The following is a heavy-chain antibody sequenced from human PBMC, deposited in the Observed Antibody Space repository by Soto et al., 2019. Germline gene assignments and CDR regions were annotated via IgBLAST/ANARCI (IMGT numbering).Heavy chain of an antibody. V-gene: IGHV4-61*01. CDR3: ARDGDGRMTTNPYYYNGMDV. CDR2: IYYSGST. J-gene: IGHJ6*02. D-gene: IGHD4-4*01. Sequence: SETLSLTCTVSGGSVSSGSYYWSWIRQPPGKGLEWIGYIYYSGSTNYNPSLKGRVTISVDTSKNQFSLKLSSVTAADTAVYYCARDGDGRMTTNPYYYNGMDVWGPGTTVTSP. CDR1: GGSVSSGSYY.